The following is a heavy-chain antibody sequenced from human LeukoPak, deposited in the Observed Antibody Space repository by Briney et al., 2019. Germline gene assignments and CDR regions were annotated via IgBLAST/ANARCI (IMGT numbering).Heavy chain of an antibody. CDR1: GFTFSSYA. Sequence: GRSLRLSCAASGFTFSSYAMHWVRQAPGKGLEWVAVISYDRSNKYYADSVKGRFTISRDNSKNTLYLQMNSLRAEDTAVYYCARSGYLSDCPDYWGQGTLVTVSS. V-gene: IGHV3-30-3*01. J-gene: IGHJ4*02. CDR3: ARSGYLSDCPDY. D-gene: IGHD3-3*01. CDR2: ISYDRSNK.